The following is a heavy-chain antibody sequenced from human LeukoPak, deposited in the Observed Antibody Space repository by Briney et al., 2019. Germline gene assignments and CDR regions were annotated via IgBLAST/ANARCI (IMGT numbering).Heavy chain of an antibody. CDR2: IYYSGST. V-gene: IGHV4-39*07. J-gene: IGHJ4*02. D-gene: IGHD5-18*01. CDR3: ARDYQGGYGDKTVDY. Sequence: PGGSLRLSCAASGFTFSSYSMNWVRQPPGKGLEWIGSIYYSGSTYYNPSLKSRVTISVDTSKNQFSLKLSSVTAADTAVYYCARDYQGGYGDKTVDYWGQGTLVTVSS. CDR1: GFTFSSYS.